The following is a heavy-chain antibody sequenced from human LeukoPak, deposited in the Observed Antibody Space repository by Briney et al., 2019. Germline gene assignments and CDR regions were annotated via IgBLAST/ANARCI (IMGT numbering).Heavy chain of an antibody. Sequence: GGSLRLSCAASGFTFSSYGMHWVRQAPGKGLEWVAFIRYDGSNKYYADSVKGRFTISRDNSKNTLYLQMNSLRVEDTAVFYCAKLISSATNYWGQGTLVTVSS. V-gene: IGHV3-30*02. CDR1: GFTFSSYG. D-gene: IGHD2-15*01. J-gene: IGHJ4*02. CDR3: AKLISSATNY. CDR2: IRYDGSNK.